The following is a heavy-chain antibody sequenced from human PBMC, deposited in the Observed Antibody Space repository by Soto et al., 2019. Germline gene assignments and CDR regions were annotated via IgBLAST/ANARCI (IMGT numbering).Heavy chain of an antibody. D-gene: IGHD3-3*01. J-gene: IGHJ5*02. CDR1: GYSFTSYW. V-gene: IGHV5-51*01. CDR3: ARLFEKSITIFGVVIMYNWFDP. Sequence: EVQLVQSGAEVKKPGESLKISCKGSGYSFTSYWIGWVRQMPGKGLEWMGIIYPGDSDTRYSPSFQGQVTISADKSISTAYLQWSSLKASDTAMYYCARLFEKSITIFGVVIMYNWFDPWGQGTLVTVSS. CDR2: IYPGDSDT.